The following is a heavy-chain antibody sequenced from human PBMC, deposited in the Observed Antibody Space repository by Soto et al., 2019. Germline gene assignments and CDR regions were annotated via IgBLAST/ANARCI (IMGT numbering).Heavy chain of an antibody. CDR2: IIPILGIA. CDR3: ARSHTGIYYYMDV. V-gene: IGHV1-69*02. J-gene: IGHJ6*03. D-gene: IGHD5-18*01. Sequence: ASVKVSCKASGGTFSSYTISWVRQAPGQGLEWMGRIIPILGIANYAQKFQGRVTITADRSTSTAYMELSSLRSEDTAVYYCARSHTGIYYYMDVWGKGTTVTVSS. CDR1: GGTFSSYT.